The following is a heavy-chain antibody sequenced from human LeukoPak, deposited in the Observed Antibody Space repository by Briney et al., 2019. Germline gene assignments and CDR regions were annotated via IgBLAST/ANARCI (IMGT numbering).Heavy chain of an antibody. CDR3: ARAGHNSNSGGYDF. V-gene: IGHV1-2*02. D-gene: IGHD3-22*01. J-gene: IGHJ4*02. Sequence: GASVKVSCKPSGYTFIDHYLHWVRQAPGQGLESQGWIDPDTGDRNYPQKFQGRVTMSRDTSSSTAYMELNRLRSDDTAVYYCARAGHNSNSGGYDFWGLGTLVTVSS. CDR1: GYTFIDHY. CDR2: IDPDTGDR.